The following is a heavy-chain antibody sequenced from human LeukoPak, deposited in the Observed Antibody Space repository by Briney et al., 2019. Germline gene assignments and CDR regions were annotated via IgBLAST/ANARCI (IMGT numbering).Heavy chain of an antibody. J-gene: IGHJ3*02. CDR3: AHSGSGAFDI. V-gene: IGHV3-30*02. Sequence: GGSLRLSCAASGFTFSSYGMHWVRQAPGKGLEWVTFIRYDGSNEYYTDSVKGRFTISRDKSKNTLFLQMNSLRAEDAAVYYCAHSGSGAFDIWGQGTMVTVSS. CDR2: IRYDGSNE. D-gene: IGHD1-26*01. CDR1: GFTFSSYG.